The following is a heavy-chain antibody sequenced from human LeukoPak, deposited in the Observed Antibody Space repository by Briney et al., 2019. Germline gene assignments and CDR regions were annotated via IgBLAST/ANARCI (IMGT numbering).Heavy chain of an antibody. D-gene: IGHD1-26*01. V-gene: IGHV4-34*01. CDR2: INQSGST. CDR3: ARGGSYYPNYYYYYMDV. CDR1: SGSFSNYY. Sequence: SETLSLTCAVYSGSFSNYYWSWIRQPPGKGLEWIGEINQSGSTNYNPSLKSRVTISVDTSKNHFSLKLSSVTAADTAVYYCARGGSYYPNYYYYYMDVWGKGTTVTVSS. J-gene: IGHJ6*03.